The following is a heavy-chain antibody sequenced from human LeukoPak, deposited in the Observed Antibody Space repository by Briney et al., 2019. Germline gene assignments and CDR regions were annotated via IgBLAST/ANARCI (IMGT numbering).Heavy chain of an antibody. CDR1: GFTVITND. D-gene: IGHD1-14*01. CDR2: LYSDGNT. J-gene: IGHJ4*02. Sequence: GGSVRLSCAASGFTVITNDMTWFRQAPGKGLQWVSVLYSDGNTKYPDSVQGRFTISRDNSKNTLYLEMNSLSADATAVYYCARGVEPLASNTLAYWGQGTLVTVSS. CDR3: ARGVEPLASNTLAY. V-gene: IGHV3-53*01.